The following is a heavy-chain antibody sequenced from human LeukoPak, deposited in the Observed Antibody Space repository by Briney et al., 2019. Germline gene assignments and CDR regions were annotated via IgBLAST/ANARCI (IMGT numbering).Heavy chain of an antibody. CDR1: GGSFSGYY. CDR3: ARAPPAYYDSSLRYFDY. CDR2: INHSGST. D-gene: IGHD3-22*01. J-gene: IGHJ4*02. Sequence: SETLSLTCAVYGGSFSGYYWSWIRQPPGKGLEWSGEINHSGSTNYNPSLKSRVTISVDTSKNQFSLKLSCVTAADTAVYYCARAPPAYYDSSLRYFDYWGQGTLVTVSS. V-gene: IGHV4-34*01.